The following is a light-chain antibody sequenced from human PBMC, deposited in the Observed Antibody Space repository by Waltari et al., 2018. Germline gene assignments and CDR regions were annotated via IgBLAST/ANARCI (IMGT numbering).Light chain of an antibody. J-gene: IGLJ2*01. Sequence: QSVLTQPPSVSGAPGPRVTISCTASSPNIGAGYDVHWYQQLPGTAPKLLIYGNSNRPSGVPDRFSGSKSGTSASLAITGLQAEDEADYYCQSYDSSLSGSVFGGGTKLTVL. CDR2: GNS. V-gene: IGLV1-40*01. CDR1: SPNIGAGYD. CDR3: QSYDSSLSGSV.